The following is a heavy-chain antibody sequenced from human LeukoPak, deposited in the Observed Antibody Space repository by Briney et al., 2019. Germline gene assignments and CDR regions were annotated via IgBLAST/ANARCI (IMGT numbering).Heavy chain of an antibody. CDR1: GCTFTSYG. D-gene: IGHD3-22*01. V-gene: IGHV1-18*01. Sequence: ASVKVSCKASGCTFTSYGISWVRQAPGQGLEWMGWISAYNGNTNYAQKLQGRVTMTTDTSTSTAYMELRSLRSDDTAVYYCARNYYDSSGYWSKIDYWGQGTLVTVSS. CDR2: ISAYNGNT. J-gene: IGHJ4*02. CDR3: ARNYYDSSGYWSKIDY.